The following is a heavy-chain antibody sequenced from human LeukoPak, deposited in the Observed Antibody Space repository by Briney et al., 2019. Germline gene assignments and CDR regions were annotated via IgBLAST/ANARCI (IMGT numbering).Heavy chain of an antibody. J-gene: IGHJ4*02. V-gene: IGHV3-23*01. Sequence: GGSLRLSCAASGLTFSSYAMTWVRQAPGKGLEWVSTVSDSGDSTYYADSVEGRFTISRDNSKDALFLQMNSLRAEDTAVYYCATYDPNDYWGQVTLVTVSS. D-gene: IGHD2-8*01. CDR3: ATYDPNDY. CDR2: VSDSGDST. CDR1: GLTFSSYA.